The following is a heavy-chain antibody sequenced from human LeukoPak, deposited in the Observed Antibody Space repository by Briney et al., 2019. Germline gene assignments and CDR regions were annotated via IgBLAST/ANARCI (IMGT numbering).Heavy chain of an antibody. J-gene: IGHJ4*02. CDR3: ASEEWLLNNSDY. D-gene: IGHD3-3*01. V-gene: IGHV3-21*01. CDR2: ISSSRSYK. CDR1: EFTFSNYN. Sequence: PGGSLRLSCAASEFTFSNYNMNWVRQAPGKGLGWVSSISSSRSYKYYADSVKGRFTISRDNAKNSLYLQMNNLRAEDTAVYYCASEEWLLNNSDYWGQGTLATVSS.